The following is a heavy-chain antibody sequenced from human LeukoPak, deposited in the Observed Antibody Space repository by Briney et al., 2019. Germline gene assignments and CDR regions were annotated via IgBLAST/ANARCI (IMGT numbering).Heavy chain of an antibody. D-gene: IGHD6-6*01. CDR1: GFTFSSYA. CDR3: AKDRLYSSSSRFGDAFDI. J-gene: IGHJ3*02. CDR2: ISGSGGST. V-gene: IGHV3-23*01. Sequence: PGGSLRLSCAASGFTFSSYAMSWVRQAPGKGLEWVSAISGSGGSTYYADSVKGRFTISRDNSKNTLYLQMNSLRAEDTAVYYCAKDRLYSSSSRFGDAFDIWGQGTMVTVSS.